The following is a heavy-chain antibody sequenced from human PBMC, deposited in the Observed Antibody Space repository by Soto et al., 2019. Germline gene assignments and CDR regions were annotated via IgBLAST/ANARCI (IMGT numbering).Heavy chain of an antibody. CDR1: GGTISGYY. CDR3: ARGQRFSDWFDP. J-gene: IGHJ5*02. D-gene: IGHD3-3*01. Sequence: LSLPCSVSGGTISGYYWTWIRQPAGKGLEWIGRIYSSGNTKYNPSLQSRVTMSLDTSNNQFSLRLTSVTAADTAVYYCARGQRFSDWFDPWGQGTLVTVSS. V-gene: IGHV4-4*07. CDR2: IYSSGNT.